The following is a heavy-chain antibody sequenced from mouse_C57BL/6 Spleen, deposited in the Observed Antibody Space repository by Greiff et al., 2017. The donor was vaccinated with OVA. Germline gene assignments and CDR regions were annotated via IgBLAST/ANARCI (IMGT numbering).Heavy chain of an antibody. J-gene: IGHJ4*01. V-gene: IGHV1-80*01. Sequence: VHLVESGAELVKPGASVKISCKASGYAFSSYWMNWVKQRPGKGLEWIGQIYTGDGDTNYNGKFKGKATLTADKSSSTAYMQLSSLTSEDSAVYFCARRGAQYAMDYWGQGTSVTVSS. CDR2: IYTGDGDT. CDR3: ARRGAQYAMDY. CDR1: GYAFSSYW.